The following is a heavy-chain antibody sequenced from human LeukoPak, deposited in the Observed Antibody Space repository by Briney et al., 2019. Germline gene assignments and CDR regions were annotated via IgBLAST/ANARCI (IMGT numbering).Heavy chain of an antibody. Sequence: SQTLSLTCTVSGGSISSGDYYWSWIRQPPGKGLEWIGYIYYSGSTYYNPSLKSRVTISVDTSKDQFSLKLSSVTVADTAVYYCVNYYDSSGYSSDAFDIWGQGTMVTVSS. V-gene: IGHV4-30-4*01. CDR3: VNYYDSSGYSSDAFDI. CDR1: GGSISSGDYY. J-gene: IGHJ3*02. D-gene: IGHD3-22*01. CDR2: IYYSGST.